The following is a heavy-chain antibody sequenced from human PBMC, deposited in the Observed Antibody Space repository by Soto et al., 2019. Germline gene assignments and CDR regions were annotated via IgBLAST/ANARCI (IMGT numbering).Heavy chain of an antibody. J-gene: IGHJ6*02. D-gene: IGHD2-8*01. V-gene: IGHV1-69*13. CDR1: GGTFSSYA. Sequence: SVKVSCKASGGTFSSYAISWVRQAPGQGLEWMGGIIPIFGTANYAQKFQGRVTITADESTSTAYMELGSLRSEDTAVYYCARGLYANYYYYGMDVWGQGTTVTVSS. CDR2: IIPIFGTA. CDR3: ARGLYANYYYYGMDV.